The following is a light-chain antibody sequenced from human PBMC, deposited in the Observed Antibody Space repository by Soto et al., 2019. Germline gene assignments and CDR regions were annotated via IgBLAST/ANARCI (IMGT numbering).Light chain of an antibody. Sequence: TQSPATLSVSPGERATLSCRASQSVSSTFAWYQQKPGQAPRLLIYGASTRATGIPARFSGSGSGTEFTLTISSLQSEDFALYYCQQYKDWPLTFGGGTKVDIK. J-gene: IGKJ4*01. CDR1: QSVSST. CDR3: QQYKDWPLT. CDR2: GAS. V-gene: IGKV3-15*01.